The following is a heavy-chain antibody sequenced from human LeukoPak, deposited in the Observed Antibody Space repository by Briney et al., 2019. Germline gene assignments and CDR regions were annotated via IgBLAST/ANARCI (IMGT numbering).Heavy chain of an antibody. J-gene: IGHJ4*02. CDR1: GGSISSYY. CDR3: AREGIAAAGTLFDY. V-gene: IGHV4-59*01. D-gene: IGHD6-13*01. CDR2: IYYSGST. Sequence: SGTLSLTCTVSGGSISSYYWSWIRQPPGKGLEWIGYIYYSGSTNYNPSLKSRVTISVDTSKNQFSLKLSSVTAADTAVYYCAREGIAAAGTLFDYWGQGTLVTVSS.